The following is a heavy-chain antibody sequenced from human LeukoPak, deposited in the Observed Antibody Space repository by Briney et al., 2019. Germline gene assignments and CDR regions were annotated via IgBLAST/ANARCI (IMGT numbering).Heavy chain of an antibody. D-gene: IGHD3-22*01. J-gene: IGHJ4*02. CDR2: IYSAGTT. CDR3: ARVLGYDSSGYYRGCFDY. V-gene: IGHV3-53*04. CDR1: GFTFSSYA. Sequence: PGGSLRLSCAASGFTFSSYAMHWVRQAPGKGLEWVSVIYSAGTTYYADSVKGRFTISRQNPENTLFLQMNSLRPEDTAVYYCARVLGYDSSGYYRGCFDYWGQGTLVTVSS.